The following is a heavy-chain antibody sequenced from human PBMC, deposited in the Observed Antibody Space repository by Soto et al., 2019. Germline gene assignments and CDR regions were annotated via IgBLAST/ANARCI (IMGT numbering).Heavy chain of an antibody. J-gene: IGHJ6*02. Sequence: GGSLRLSCAASGFTFSSYSMNWVRQAPGKGLEWVSSISSSSSYIYYADSVKGRFTTSRDNAKNSLYLQMNSLRAEDTAVYYCARAYRGSRFYGMDVWGQGTTVTVSS. V-gene: IGHV3-21*01. CDR1: GFTFSSYS. CDR2: ISSSSSYI. CDR3: ARAYRGSRFYGMDV. D-gene: IGHD3-10*01.